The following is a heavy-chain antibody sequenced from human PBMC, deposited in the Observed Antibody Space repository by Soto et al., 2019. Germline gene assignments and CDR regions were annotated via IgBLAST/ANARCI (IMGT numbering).Heavy chain of an antibody. CDR3: ARDYEERYGDDPDY. CDR1: GFTFSSYG. Sequence: GGSLRLSCAASGFTFSSYGMHWVRQAPGKGLEWVAVIWYDGSNKYYADSVEGRFTISRDNSKNTLYLQMNSLRAEDTAVYYCARDYEERYGDDPDYWGQGTLVTVSS. D-gene: IGHD4-17*01. J-gene: IGHJ4*02. CDR2: IWYDGSNK. V-gene: IGHV3-33*01.